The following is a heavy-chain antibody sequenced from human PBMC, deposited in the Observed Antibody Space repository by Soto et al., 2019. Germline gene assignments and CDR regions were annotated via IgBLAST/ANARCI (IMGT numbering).Heavy chain of an antibody. Sequence: QVQLVESGGGVVQPGRSLRLSCVASGFTFSSCAMHWVRQVPGKGLEWLAVVTHDGTLYPYADSVKGRFSFSSDNSRKTLYLQMNGLRPEDTALYYCVKDRSDTWSFDYWGQGTLVTVSS. CDR2: VTHDGTLY. CDR3: VKDRSDTWSFDY. D-gene: IGHD2-8*02. V-gene: IGHV3-30*18. J-gene: IGHJ4*02. CDR1: GFTFSSCA.